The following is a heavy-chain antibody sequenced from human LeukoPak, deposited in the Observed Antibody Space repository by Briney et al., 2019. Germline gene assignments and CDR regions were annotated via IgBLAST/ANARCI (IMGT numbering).Heavy chain of an antibody. V-gene: IGHV1-69*05. D-gene: IGHD2-2*01. CDR3: ASSVVPVDYYYYYMDV. CDR2: TIPIFGTA. J-gene: IGHJ6*03. CDR1: GGTFSSYA. Sequence: SVKVSCKASGGTFSSYAISWVRQAPGQGLEWMGGTIPIFGTANYAQKFQGRVTITTDESTSTAYMELSSLRSEDTAVYYCASSVVPVDYYYYYMDVWGKGTTVTVSS.